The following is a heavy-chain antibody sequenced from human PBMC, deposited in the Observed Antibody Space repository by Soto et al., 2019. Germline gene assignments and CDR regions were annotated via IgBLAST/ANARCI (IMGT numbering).Heavy chain of an antibody. CDR2: ISGTGYNT. V-gene: IGHV3-23*01. CDR3: AKAGFSSSWSPTYFDY. J-gene: IGHJ4*02. D-gene: IGHD6-13*01. CDR1: GFTFTSYA. Sequence: EVQLLESGGGLVQPGGSLRLSCAASGFTFTSYAMNWVRLAPGKGLEWVSAISGTGYNTYYADSVKGRFTISRDNTKNTLSLQMNSLRAEDTAVYYCAKAGFSSSWSPTYFDYWGQGTLVTVSS.